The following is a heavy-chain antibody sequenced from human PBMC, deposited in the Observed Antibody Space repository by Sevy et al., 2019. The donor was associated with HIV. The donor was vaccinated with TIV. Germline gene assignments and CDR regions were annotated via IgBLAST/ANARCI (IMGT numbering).Heavy chain of an antibody. CDR3: TREDIVLGEDNYYGMDV. V-gene: IGHV3-53*01. J-gene: IGHJ6*02. Sequence: GGSLRLSCVVSGFSVSSNYMSWVRQAPGKALEWVSNIYSDGRTYYEDSVRGRFTISRDTSKNTVYLEMKSLRAEDTAVYYCTREDIVLGEDNYYGMDVWGHGTTVTVSS. D-gene: IGHD2-15*01. CDR2: IYSDGRT. CDR1: GFSVSSNY.